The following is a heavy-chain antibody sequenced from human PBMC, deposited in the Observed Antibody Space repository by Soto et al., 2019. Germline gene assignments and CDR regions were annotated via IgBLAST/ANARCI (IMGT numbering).Heavy chain of an antibody. Sequence: EVQLLESGGGLVQPGGSLRLSCAASGFTFNNYAMTWVRQAPGKGLEWVSAVSGGGATTSYADSVKGRFTVSRDGSKNTLYLQMSSLRAEDTALHYCAKGRGGSGSLTPRVDFWGQGTLVTVSS. CDR3: AKGRGGSGSLTPRVDF. V-gene: IGHV3-23*01. CDR2: VSGGGATT. CDR1: GFTFNNYA. D-gene: IGHD3-10*01. J-gene: IGHJ4*02.